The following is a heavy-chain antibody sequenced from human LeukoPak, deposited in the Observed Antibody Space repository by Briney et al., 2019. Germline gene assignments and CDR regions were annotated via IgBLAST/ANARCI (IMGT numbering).Heavy chain of an antibody. CDR2: IYTSGST. CDR1: GGSISCGSYY. J-gene: IGHJ3*02. V-gene: IGHV4-61*02. Sequence: PSETLSLTCTVSGGSISCGSYYWSWIRQPAGKGLEWIGRIYTSGSTNYNPSLKSRVTISVDTSKNQFSLKLSSVTAADTAVYYCARVALVGATQNNDAFDIWGQGTMVTVSS. D-gene: IGHD1-26*01. CDR3: ARVALVGATQNNDAFDI.